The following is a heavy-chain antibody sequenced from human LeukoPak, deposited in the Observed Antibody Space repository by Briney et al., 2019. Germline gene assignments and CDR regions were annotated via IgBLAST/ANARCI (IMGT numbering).Heavy chain of an antibody. J-gene: IGHJ5*02. CDR2: IYHGGST. CDR3: AREYYDILTGSTWLDP. D-gene: IGHD3-9*01. Sequence: SQTLSLTCAVSGGSISSGGYSWSWIRQPPGKGLEWIGYIYHGGSTHYNPSLKSRVTISVDRPKNQFSLKLRSVTAADTAVYYCAREYYDILTGSTWLDPWGQGTLVTVSS. V-gene: IGHV4-30-2*01. CDR1: GGSISSGGYS.